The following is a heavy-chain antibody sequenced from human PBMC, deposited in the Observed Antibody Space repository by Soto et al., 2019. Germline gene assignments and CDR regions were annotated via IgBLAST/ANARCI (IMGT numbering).Heavy chain of an antibody. CDR2: ISAYNGNT. J-gene: IGHJ4*02. CDR1: RGTFSSYT. Sequence: ASVKVSCKAPRGTFSSYTINCARQAPGQGLEWMGWISAYNGNTNYVQKLQGRVTMTTDKSTSTAYMELRSLRSDDTAVYYCARVAGFGDYGDYWGQGTLVTVSS. V-gene: IGHV1-18*04. D-gene: IGHD6-13*01. CDR3: ARVAGFGDYGDY.